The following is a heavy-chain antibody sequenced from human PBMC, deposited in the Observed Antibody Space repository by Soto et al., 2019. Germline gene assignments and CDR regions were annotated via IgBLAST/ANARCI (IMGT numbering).Heavy chain of an antibody. D-gene: IGHD3-10*01. CDR1: GDSVSSDITS. CDR2: TYYRSKWFH. V-gene: IGHV6-1*01. CDR3: ARGNALDV. J-gene: IGHJ3*01. Sequence: QGQLQQSGPELVKPSQTLSLTCAISGDSVSSDITSWNWIRQSPSRGLEWLGRTYYRSKWFHDYAASVKSRITINPDTSKNQFSLELNSMTPEDTAVYYCARGNALDVWGQGTVDTVSS.